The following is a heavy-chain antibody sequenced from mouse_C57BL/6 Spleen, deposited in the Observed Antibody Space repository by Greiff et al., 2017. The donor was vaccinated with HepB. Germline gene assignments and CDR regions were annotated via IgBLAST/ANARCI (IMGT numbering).Heavy chain of an antibody. CDR2: FYPGSGSI. CDR3: ARHEDLFQGTFDY. J-gene: IGHJ2*01. V-gene: IGHV1-62-2*01. Sequence: VKLQASGAELVKPGASVKLSCKASGYTFPEYTIHWVKQRSGLGLVWIGWFYPGSGSIMYNEKFKDKATLTADKSSSTVYMVLSRLTSEDSAVYCCARHEDLFQGTFDYWGQGTTLTVSS. D-gene: IGHD1-1*01. CDR1: GYTFPEYT.